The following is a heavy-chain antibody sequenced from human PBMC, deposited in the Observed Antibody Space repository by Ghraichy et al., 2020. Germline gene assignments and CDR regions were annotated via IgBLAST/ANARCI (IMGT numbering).Heavy chain of an antibody. D-gene: IGHD2-2*01. V-gene: IGHV3-64D*06. J-gene: IGHJ4*02. CDR1: GFTFSSYA. CDR2: ISSNGGST. Sequence: GESLNISCSASGFTFSSYAMHWVRQAPGKGLEYVSAISSNGGSTYYADSVKGRFTISRDNSKNTLYLQMSSLRAEDTAVYYCVKSGPIVVVPAAPLDYWGQGTLVTVSS. CDR3: VKSGPIVVVPAAPLDY.